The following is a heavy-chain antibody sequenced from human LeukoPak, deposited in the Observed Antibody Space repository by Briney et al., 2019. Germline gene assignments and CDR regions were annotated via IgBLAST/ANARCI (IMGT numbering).Heavy chain of an antibody. CDR2: ISGSAGST. J-gene: IGHJ4*02. Sequence: PGGSLRLSCAASGFTFSGYAMGWVRQAPGKGLEWVSAISGSAGSTYYADSVKGRFTISRDNSKNSLYLQMNRLRAEDTAVYCCAKLRDFYDSTGYSRFPYWGQGTLVTVSS. D-gene: IGHD3-22*01. V-gene: IGHV3-23*01. CDR1: GFTFSGYA. CDR3: AKLRDFYDSTGYSRFPY.